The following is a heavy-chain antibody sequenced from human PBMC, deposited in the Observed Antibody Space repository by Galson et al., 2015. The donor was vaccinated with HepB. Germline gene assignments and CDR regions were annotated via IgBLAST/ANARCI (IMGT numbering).Heavy chain of an antibody. CDR2: IFSNDEK. CDR1: GFSLSNARMG. D-gene: IGHD3-3*01. CDR3: ARIFTGYDFWSGQTRRYYFDY. J-gene: IGHJ4*02. Sequence: PALVKPTQTLTLTCTVSGFSLSNARMGVSWIRQPPGKALEWLAHIFSNDEKSYSTSLKSRLTISKDTSKSQVVLTMTNMDPVDTATYYCARIFTGYDFWSGQTRRYYFDYWGQGTLVTVSS. V-gene: IGHV2-26*01.